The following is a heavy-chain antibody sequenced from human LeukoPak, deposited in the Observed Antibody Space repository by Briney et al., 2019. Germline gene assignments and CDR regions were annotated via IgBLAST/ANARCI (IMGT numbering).Heavy chain of an antibody. D-gene: IGHD3-22*01. CDR3: AKDRDYYDSSGYYSDAFDI. CDR2: ISGSGGST. V-gene: IGHV3-23*01. CDR1: GFTFSSYA. J-gene: IGHJ3*02. Sequence: GGSLRLSCAASGFTFSSYAMSWVRQAPGKGLEWVSAISGSGGSTYYADSVKGRFTISRDNSKNTLYLQMNSLRAEDTAVYYCAKDRDYYDSSGYYSDAFDIWGQGTMVTVSS.